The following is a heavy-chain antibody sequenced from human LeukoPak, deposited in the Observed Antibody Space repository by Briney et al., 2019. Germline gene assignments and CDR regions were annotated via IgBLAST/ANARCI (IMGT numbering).Heavy chain of an antibody. CDR3: ARQASYDSLSGYSDS. V-gene: IGHV1-69*06. CDR2: IIPIFGTP. D-gene: IGHD3-9*01. Sequence: GSSVKVSCKASEDKFSSYGFSWVRQAPEQGLEWMGGIIPIFGTPNYARKFHGRVTITADKSTSTVYMEMSSLRSEDTAVYYCARQASYDSLSGYSDSWGQGTLVTVSS. J-gene: IGHJ4*02. CDR1: EDKFSSYG.